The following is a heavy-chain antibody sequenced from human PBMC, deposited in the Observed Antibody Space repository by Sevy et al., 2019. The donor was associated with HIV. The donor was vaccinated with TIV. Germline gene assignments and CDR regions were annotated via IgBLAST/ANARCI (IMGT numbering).Heavy chain of an antibody. CDR2: ISYDGSNK. CDR3: ARKVRGGVDY. V-gene: IGHV3-30-3*01. J-gene: IGHJ4*02. Sequence: GSLRLSCAASGFTFSSYAMHWVRQAPGKGLEWVAVISYDGSNKYYADSVKGRFTISRDNSKNTLYLQMNSLRAEDTSVYYCARKVRGGVDYWGQGTLVTVSS. D-gene: IGHD3-10*01. CDR1: GFTFSSYA.